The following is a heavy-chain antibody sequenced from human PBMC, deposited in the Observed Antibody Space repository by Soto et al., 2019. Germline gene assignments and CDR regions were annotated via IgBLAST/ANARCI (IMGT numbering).Heavy chain of an antibody. CDR1: GYTFSNYG. Sequence: QVQLVQSGAEVKKPGASVTVSCKTSGYTFSNYGINWVRQAPGQGLEWMGWISGYNGNKNYAQTLQGRVTMTPDTSMGTVYLELRSLKSDDTAIYYCSRFIMVGGWFDPNYYHGMDVWGQGTTVTVSS. V-gene: IGHV1-18*01. CDR3: SRFIMVGGWFDPNYYHGMDV. D-gene: IGHD6-19*01. CDR2: ISGYNGNK. J-gene: IGHJ6*02.